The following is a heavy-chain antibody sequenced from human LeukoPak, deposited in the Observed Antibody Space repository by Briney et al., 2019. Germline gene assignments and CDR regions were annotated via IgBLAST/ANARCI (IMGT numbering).Heavy chain of an antibody. Sequence: SVKVSCKASGGTFSSYAISWVRQAPGQGLEWMGGIIPIFGTANYAQKFQGRVTITADESTSTAYMELSSLRSEDTAVYYCARESREGYCSSTSCYMDPVFDYWGQGTLVTVSS. D-gene: IGHD2-2*02. CDR3: ARESREGYCSSTSCYMDPVFDY. CDR1: GGTFSSYA. V-gene: IGHV1-69*13. CDR2: IIPIFGTA. J-gene: IGHJ4*02.